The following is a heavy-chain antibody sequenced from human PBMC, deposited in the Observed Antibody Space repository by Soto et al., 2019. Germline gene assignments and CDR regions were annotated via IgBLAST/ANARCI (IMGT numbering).Heavy chain of an antibody. CDR3: ATGSGADYPFDI. D-gene: IGHD3-3*01. CDR1: GVTFSDHY. J-gene: IGHJ3*02. Sequence: GGSLRLSCAVSGVTFSDHYMDWVRQAPGKGLEWVGHIRNKANSYTTEYAASVRGRFTISRDDSKNSLYLHMNSLITEDTAVYYCATGSGADYPFDIWGQGTMVTVSS. CDR2: IRNKANSYTT. V-gene: IGHV3-72*01.